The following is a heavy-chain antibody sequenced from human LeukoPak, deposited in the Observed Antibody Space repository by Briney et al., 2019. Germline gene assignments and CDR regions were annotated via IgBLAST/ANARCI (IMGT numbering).Heavy chain of an antibody. Sequence: PSQTLSLTCTVSGDSISSCGYYWRWIRQHPGKGLERIVYIYYSGSTYYNPSLKSRVTISVDTSKNQFSLKLSSVTAADTAVYYCAREPIVVVVAATSYYYYYGMDVWGKGTTVTVSS. J-gene: IGHJ6*04. V-gene: IGHV4-31*03. CDR3: AREPIVVVVAATSYYYYYGMDV. CDR1: GDSISSCGYY. CDR2: IYYSGST. D-gene: IGHD2-15*01.